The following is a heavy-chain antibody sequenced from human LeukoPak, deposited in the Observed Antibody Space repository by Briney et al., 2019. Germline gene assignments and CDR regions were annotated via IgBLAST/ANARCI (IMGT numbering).Heavy chain of an antibody. J-gene: IGHJ4*02. Sequence: GGSLRLSXEASGFTFSDYWLSWGRQPPGKGLEWVANIKQDGSEKNYVDSVKGRFTISRDNAKNSLYLQMNSLRAEDTAVYYCVRGPYALYWGQGTLVSVSS. CDR3: VRGPYALY. D-gene: IGHD2-2*01. V-gene: IGHV3-7*01. CDR1: GFTFSDYW. CDR2: IKQDGSEK.